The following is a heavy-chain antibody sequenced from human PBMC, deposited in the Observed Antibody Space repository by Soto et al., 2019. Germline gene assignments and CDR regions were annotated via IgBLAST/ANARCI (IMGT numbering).Heavy chain of an antibody. J-gene: IGHJ4*02. V-gene: IGHV1-2*04. CDR3: ASGGSTVTREFDY. D-gene: IGHD4-17*01. CDR2: INPKSGDT. CDR1: GYTFTGFY. Sequence: QVQRVQSGAEVKKPGASVKVSCKALGYTFTGFYMHWVRQAPGQGLEWMGWINPKSGDTEYAQKCQGWVTMTRDTSISPAYMELSRLKSDDTAVYYCASGGSTVTREFDYWGQGTLVSVSS.